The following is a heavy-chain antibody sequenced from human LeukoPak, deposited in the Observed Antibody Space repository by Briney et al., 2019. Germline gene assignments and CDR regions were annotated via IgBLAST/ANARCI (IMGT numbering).Heavy chain of an antibody. J-gene: IGHJ4*02. Sequence: PGGSLRLPCAASGFTFSSYAMSWVRQAPGKGLEWVSAISGSGGSTYYADSVKGRFTISRDNSKNTLYLQMNSLRAEDTAVYYCAKDRFEWLVPHDYWGQGTLVTVSS. CDR3: AKDRFEWLVPHDY. CDR2: ISGSGGST. V-gene: IGHV3-23*01. D-gene: IGHD6-19*01. CDR1: GFTFSSYA.